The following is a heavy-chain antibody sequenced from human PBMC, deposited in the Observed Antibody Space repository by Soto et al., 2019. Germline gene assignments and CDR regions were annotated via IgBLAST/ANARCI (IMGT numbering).Heavy chain of an antibody. J-gene: IGHJ6*02. V-gene: IGHV5-10-1*01. CDR1: GYSFTSYW. D-gene: IGHD2-15*01. Sequence: GESLKISCKGSGYSFTSYWISWVRQMPGKGLEWMGRIDPSDSYTNYSPSFQGHVTISADKSISTAYLQWSSLKASDTAMYYCASIRRYCCCCSCYPPATDSYFGIDVWGQGTTVTVSS. CDR2: IDPSDSYT. CDR3: ASIRRYCCCCSCYPPATDSYFGIDV.